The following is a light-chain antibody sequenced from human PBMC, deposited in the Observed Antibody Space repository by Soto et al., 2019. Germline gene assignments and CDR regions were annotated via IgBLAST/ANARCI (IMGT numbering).Light chain of an antibody. CDR3: SSYTSNMTLV. V-gene: IGLV2-14*01. CDR2: DVT. Sequence: QSALTQPASVSGSPGQSITISCSGTSSDVGGYNYVSWYQQQPGKAPKLMIYDVTYRPSGVSNRFSGSKSGNTASLTISGLQAEDEADYYCSSYTSNMTLVFGGGTKLTVL. CDR1: SSDVGGYNY. J-gene: IGLJ3*02.